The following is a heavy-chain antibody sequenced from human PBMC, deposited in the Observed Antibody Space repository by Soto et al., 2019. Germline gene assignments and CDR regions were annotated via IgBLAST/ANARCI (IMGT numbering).Heavy chain of an antibody. V-gene: IGHV1-18*01. CDR2: IGWTGSYNAKT. J-gene: IGHJ3*02. Sequence: GASVKVSCKASGYTFITYGISWVRQAPGQGLEWMGWIGWTGSYNAKTNYAQKLKDRVTMTADTSTNTVYMELRSLRSDDTAVYYCARDFYCGGGPCSDVFEIWGQGTMVTVSS. CDR1: GYTFITYG. D-gene: IGHD2-15*01. CDR3: ARDFYCGGGPCSDVFEI.